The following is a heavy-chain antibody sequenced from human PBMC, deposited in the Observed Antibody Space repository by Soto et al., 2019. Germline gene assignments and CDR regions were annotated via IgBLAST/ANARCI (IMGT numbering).Heavy chain of an antibody. CDR3: ARGGYPXIDD. J-gene: IGHJ4*02. CDR2: FFYSGST. CDR1: GGSISSYY. D-gene: IGHD5-12*01. Sequence: SETLSLTCTVSGGSISSYYWSWIRQPPGKGLEWIGYFFYSGSTNYNPSLKSRVTISVDTSKNQFSLKLNSVTAADTAVYYCARGGYPXIDDWGQGTLVTSPQ. V-gene: IGHV4-59*01.